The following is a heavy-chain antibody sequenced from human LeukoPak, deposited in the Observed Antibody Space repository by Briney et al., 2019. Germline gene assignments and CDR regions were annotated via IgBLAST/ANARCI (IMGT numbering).Heavy chain of an antibody. CDR3: ARSYYDFWSGYFHAYYYYYMDV. V-gene: IGHV3-21*01. CDR2: ISTSSSYI. CDR1: GFTFSNYN. Sequence: GGSLRLSCAASGFTFSNYNMNWVRQAPGKGLEWVSSISTSSSYIYYADSVKGRFTISRDNAKNSLYLQMNSLRAEDTAVYYCARSYYDFWSGYFHAYYYYYMDVWGKGTTVTVSS. D-gene: IGHD3-3*01. J-gene: IGHJ6*03.